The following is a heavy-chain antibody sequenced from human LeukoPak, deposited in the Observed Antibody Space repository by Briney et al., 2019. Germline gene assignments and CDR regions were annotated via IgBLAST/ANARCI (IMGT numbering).Heavy chain of an antibody. CDR2: ISKNGGNT. J-gene: IGHJ6*03. CDR3: ARVGEGRYYQDYYMDV. D-gene: IGHD3-16*01. CDR1: GFTLSSYA. V-gene: IGHV3-64*01. Sequence: PGGSLRLSCAASGFTLSSYAMHWVRQAPGKGLEYVSAISKNGGNTYYANSVKGRFRISRDNSKNTLYLQMGSLRTEDMAVYYCARVGEGRYYQDYYMDVWGKGTTVTVSS.